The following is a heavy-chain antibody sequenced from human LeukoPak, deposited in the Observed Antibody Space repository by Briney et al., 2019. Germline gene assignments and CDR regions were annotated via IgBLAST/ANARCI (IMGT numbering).Heavy chain of an antibody. CDR3: TRVGYIDEGIDY. Sequence: PGGSLRLSCAASGFTFSSYAMHWVRQAPGKGLEWVAVVSYDGSNKYSAESVKGRFTISRDNAKNSLYLQMNSLRAEDTAIYYCTRVGYIDEGIDYWGQGTLVTVSS. CDR2: VSYDGSNK. D-gene: IGHD5-24*01. V-gene: IGHV3-30-3*01. CDR1: GFTFSSYA. J-gene: IGHJ4*02.